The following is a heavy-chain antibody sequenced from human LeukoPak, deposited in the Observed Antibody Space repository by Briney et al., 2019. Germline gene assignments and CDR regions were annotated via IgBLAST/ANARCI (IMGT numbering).Heavy chain of an antibody. J-gene: IGHJ4*02. CDR2: IWYDGSNK. CDR3: ARDRLGDYVD. CDR1: GFTFSSYG. D-gene: IGHD4-17*01. V-gene: IGHV3-33*01. Sequence: PGGSLRLSCAASGFTFSSYGMHGFRQAPGKGLEWVAVIWYDGSNKYYADSVKGRFTISRDNSKNTLYLQMNSLRDEDTAVYYCARDRLGDYVDWGQGTLVTVSS.